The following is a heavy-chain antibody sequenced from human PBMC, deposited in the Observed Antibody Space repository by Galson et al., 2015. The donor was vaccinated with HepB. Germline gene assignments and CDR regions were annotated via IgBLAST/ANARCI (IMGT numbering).Heavy chain of an antibody. CDR2: INRDSDYI. D-gene: IGHD6-19*01. J-gene: IGHJ4*02. CDR1: GFTFSSYS. V-gene: IGHV3-21*01. Sequence: SLRLSCAASGFTFSSYSMSWVRQAPGKGLEWVSTINRDSDYISYADSVKGRFTISRDNAKNSLYLQMNSLRAEDTAVYYCARDLMVAGSRYWGQGTLVTVSS. CDR3: ARDLMVAGSRY.